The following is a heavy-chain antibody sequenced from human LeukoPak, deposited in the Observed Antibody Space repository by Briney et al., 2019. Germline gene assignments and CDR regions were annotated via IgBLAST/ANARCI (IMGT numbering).Heavy chain of an antibody. CDR2: INPNSGGT. CDR1: GGTFSSYA. Sequence: ASVKVSCKASGGTFSSYAISWVRQAPGQGLEWMGWINPNSGGTNYAQKFQGRVTMTRDTSISTAYMELSRLRSDDTAVYYCARVLWFGEENLGYWGQGTLVTVSS. J-gene: IGHJ4*02. D-gene: IGHD3-10*01. CDR3: ARVLWFGEENLGY. V-gene: IGHV1-2*02.